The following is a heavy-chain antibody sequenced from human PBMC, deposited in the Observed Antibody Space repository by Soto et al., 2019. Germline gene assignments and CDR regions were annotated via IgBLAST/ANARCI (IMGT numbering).Heavy chain of an antibody. CDR1: GFTFSSYW. V-gene: IGHV3-74*01. J-gene: IGHJ3*02. D-gene: IGHD7-27*01. Sequence: GGSLRLSCAASGFTFSSYWMHWVRQAPGKGLVWVSRINSDGSSTSYADSVKGRFTISRDNAKHTLYLQMNSLRAEDTAVYYCARYPGLTAFDIWGQGTMVTVSS. CDR3: ARYPGLTAFDI. CDR2: INSDGSST.